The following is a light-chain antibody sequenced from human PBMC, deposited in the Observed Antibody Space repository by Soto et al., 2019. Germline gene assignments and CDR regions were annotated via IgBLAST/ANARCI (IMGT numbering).Light chain of an antibody. Sequence: EIVMTQSPATLSVSPGERATLSCRASQSVSSNLAWYQQKPGQAPRLLIYGASTRATGIPARFSGSGSGTVFTLTISSLQSQDFAVYYCQQYKHWPPWTFGQGTKVEIK. CDR3: QQYKHWPPWT. CDR1: QSVSSN. CDR2: GAS. J-gene: IGKJ1*01. V-gene: IGKV3-15*01.